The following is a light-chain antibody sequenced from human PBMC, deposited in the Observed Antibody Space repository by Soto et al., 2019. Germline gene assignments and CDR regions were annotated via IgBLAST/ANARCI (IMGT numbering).Light chain of an antibody. V-gene: IGKV3-15*01. Sequence: KLLTQSPGTLSLSPGERATLFCRASQSLSSSLAWYQQKPGQAPRLLIYGASTRATDMPGRFSGRGAGAEFTLTISSLQSEDFAVYYCQQYRSWPRTFGQGTKVDIK. CDR1: QSLSSS. J-gene: IGKJ1*01. CDR3: QQYRSWPRT. CDR2: GAS.